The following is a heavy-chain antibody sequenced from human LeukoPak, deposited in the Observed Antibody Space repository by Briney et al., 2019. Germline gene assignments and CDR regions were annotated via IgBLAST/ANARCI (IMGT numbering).Heavy chain of an antibody. J-gene: IGHJ5*02. D-gene: IGHD2-15*01. CDR2: INWNGGST. Sequence: GGSLRLXCAASGFTFDDYGMSWVRQAPGKGLEWVSGINWNGGSTGYADSVKGRFTISRDNAKNSLYLQMNSLRAEDTALYYCARDRGCSGGSCYSNWFDPWGQGTLVTVSS. V-gene: IGHV3-20*04. CDR1: GFTFDDYG. CDR3: ARDRGCSGGSCYSNWFDP.